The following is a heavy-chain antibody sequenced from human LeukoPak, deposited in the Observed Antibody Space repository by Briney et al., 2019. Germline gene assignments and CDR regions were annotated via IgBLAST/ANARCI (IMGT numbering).Heavy chain of an antibody. Sequence: PGRSLRLSCAASGFTFDDYAMHWVRQAPGKGLEWVSGINWNGGSTGYADSVKGRFTISRDNAKNSLYLQMNSLRAEDTALYYCARGPYCSGGSCYGTMDYWGQGTLVTVSS. CDR3: ARGPYCSGGSCYGTMDY. D-gene: IGHD2-15*01. V-gene: IGHV3-20*04. J-gene: IGHJ4*02. CDR2: INWNGGST. CDR1: GFTFDDYA.